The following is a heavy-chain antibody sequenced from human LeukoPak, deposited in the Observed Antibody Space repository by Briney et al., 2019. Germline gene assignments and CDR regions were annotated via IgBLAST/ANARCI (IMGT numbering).Heavy chain of an antibody. D-gene: IGHD1-1*01. V-gene: IGHV1-69*13. J-gene: IGHJ4*02. CDR2: IIPIFGTA. CDR1: RGTFSSYA. CDR3: ARVRSSPPTTYYFDY. Sequence: SVKVSCKASRGTFSSYAISWVRQAPGQGLEWMGGIIPIFGTANYAQKFQGRVTITADESTSTAYMELSSLRFEDTAVYYCARVRSSPPTTYYFDYWGQGTLVTVSS.